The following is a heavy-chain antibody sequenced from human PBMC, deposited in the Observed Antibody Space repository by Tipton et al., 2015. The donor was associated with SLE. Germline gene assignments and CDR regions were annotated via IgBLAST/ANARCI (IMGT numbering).Heavy chain of an antibody. V-gene: IGHV3-9*01. CDR1: GFTFDDYA. D-gene: IGHD1-1*01. CDR2: ISWNSGSI. CDR3: AKDMTVWVGSMDV. J-gene: IGHJ6*02. Sequence: SLRLSCAASGFTFDDYAMHWVRQAPGKGLEWVSGISWNSGSIGYEDSVKGRFTISRDNAKNSLYLQMNSLRAEDTALYYCAKDMTVWVGSMDVWGQGTTVTVSS.